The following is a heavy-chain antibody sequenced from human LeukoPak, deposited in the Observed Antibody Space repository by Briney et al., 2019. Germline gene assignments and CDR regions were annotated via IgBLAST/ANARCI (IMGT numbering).Heavy chain of an antibody. CDR2: ISGSGGST. J-gene: IGHJ5*02. Sequence: PGGSLRLSCAASGFTFSSYAMSWVRQAPGKGLEWVSAISGSGGSTYYADSVKGRFTISRDNSKNTLYLQMNSLRAEDTAVYYCAKDPGPVPAAISWFDPWGQGTLVTVSS. D-gene: IGHD2-2*01. V-gene: IGHV3-23*01. CDR3: AKDPGPVPAAISWFDP. CDR1: GFTFSSYA.